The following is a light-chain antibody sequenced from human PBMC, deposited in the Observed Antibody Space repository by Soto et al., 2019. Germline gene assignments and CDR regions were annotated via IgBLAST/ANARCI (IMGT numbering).Light chain of an antibody. CDR1: QSISSW. V-gene: IGKV1-5*03. CDR3: QQYNNYPWT. J-gene: IGKJ1*01. Sequence: DIQMTQSPSTLSASVGDRVTITCRASQSISSWLAWYQQKPGKAPKLLIYKASSLESGVPSRFSGSGSGKEFTLTVSSLQPDDFATYYCQQYNNYPWTFGQGTNVQIK. CDR2: KAS.